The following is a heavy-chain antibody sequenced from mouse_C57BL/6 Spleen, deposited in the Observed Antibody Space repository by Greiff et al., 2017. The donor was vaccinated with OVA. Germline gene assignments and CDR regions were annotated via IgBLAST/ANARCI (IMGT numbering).Heavy chain of an antibody. J-gene: IGHJ4*01. CDR2: IDPSDSYT. CDR3: ARSRTMVTTKAMDY. V-gene: IGHV1-50*01. Sequence: QVQLQQPGAELVKPGASVKLSCKASGYTFTSYWMQWVNQRPGQGLEWIGEIDPSDSYTNYNQKFKGKATLPVDTSVSTAYMQLSSLTSEDSAVYYGARSRTMVTTKAMDYWGQGTSVTVSS. CDR1: GYTFTSYW. D-gene: IGHD2-2*01.